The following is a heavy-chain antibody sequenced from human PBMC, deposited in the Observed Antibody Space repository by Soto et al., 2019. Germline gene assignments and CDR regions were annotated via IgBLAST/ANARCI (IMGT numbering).Heavy chain of an antibody. Sequence: QVQLVESGGDVVQPGRSLRLSCAVSGFTFSSYGMNWVRQAPGKGLEWVAAIYYDGSNKYYADSVRGRFTISRDNFKNTLYLHMNSLRAEDTAVYYCARDSKDDSSGYYAGFDYWGQGTLVTVSS. CDR2: IYYDGSNK. CDR3: ARDSKDDSSGYYAGFDY. D-gene: IGHD3-22*01. V-gene: IGHV3-33*01. CDR1: GFTFSSYG. J-gene: IGHJ4*02.